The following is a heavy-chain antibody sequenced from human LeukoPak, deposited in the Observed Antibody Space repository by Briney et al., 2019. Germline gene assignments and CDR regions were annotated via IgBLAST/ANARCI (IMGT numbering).Heavy chain of an antibody. CDR1: GGSFSGYY. V-gene: IGHV4-34*01. D-gene: IGHD3-9*01. Sequence: SETLSLTCAVYGGSFSGYYWSWIRQPPGKGLEWIGEINHSGSTNYNPSLKSRVTISVDTSKNQFSLKLSSVTAADTAVYYCARDPGLRYFDWFLKADAFNIWGKGTMVTVSS. CDR3: ARDPGLRYFDWFLKADAFNI. J-gene: IGHJ3*02. CDR2: INHSGST.